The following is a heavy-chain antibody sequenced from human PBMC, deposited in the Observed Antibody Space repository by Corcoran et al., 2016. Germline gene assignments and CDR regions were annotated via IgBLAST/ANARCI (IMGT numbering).Heavy chain of an antibody. J-gene: IGHJ6*02. CDR1: GSTFSSYA. Sequence: QVQLVQSGAEVKKPGSSVKVSCKASGSTFSSYAINWVRQAPGQGLEWMGGIIPIFGTTNYAQKFQGRVTITADESTNTAYMELSSLRSEDTARDDCARDRGVGVGRYGMDVWGQGTTVTVSS. V-gene: IGHV1-69*01. CDR2: IIPIFGTT. CDR3: ARDRGVGVGRYGMDV. D-gene: IGHD3-3*01.